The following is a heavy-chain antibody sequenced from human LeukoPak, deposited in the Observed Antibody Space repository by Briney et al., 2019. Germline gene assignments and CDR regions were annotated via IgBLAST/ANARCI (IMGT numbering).Heavy chain of an antibody. CDR1: GYTFTIYY. J-gene: IGHJ4*02. CDR2: INPSGGST. D-gene: IGHD3-22*01. Sequence: ASVKVSCKASGYTFTIYYMHWVRQAPGQGLEWMGIINPSGGSTSYAQKFQGRVTMTRDTSTSTVYMELSSLRSEDTAVYYCARGYYDSKGGHYFDYWGQGTLVTVSS. V-gene: IGHV1-46*01. CDR3: ARGYYDSKGGHYFDY.